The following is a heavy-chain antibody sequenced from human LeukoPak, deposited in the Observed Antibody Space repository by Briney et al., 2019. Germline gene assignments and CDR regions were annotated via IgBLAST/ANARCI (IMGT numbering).Heavy chain of an antibody. CDR1: GGSISSHY. D-gene: IGHD3-3*01. V-gene: IGHV4-59*11. J-gene: IGHJ6*03. CDR2: IYYSGST. CDR3: ASGSPGYYDFWSGYSPYYYYMDV. Sequence: PSETLSLTCTVSGGSISSHYWSWIRQPPGKGLEWIGYIYYSGSTNYNPSLKSRVTMSVDTSKNQFSLKLSSVTAADTAVYYCASGSPGYYDFWSGYSPYYYYMDVWGKGTTVTVSS.